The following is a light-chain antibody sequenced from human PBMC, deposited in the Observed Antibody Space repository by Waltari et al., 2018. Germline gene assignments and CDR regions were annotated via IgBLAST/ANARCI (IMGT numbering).Light chain of an antibody. Sequence: DIVMTQSPDSLAVSLGVRATINCNSSQTVLYTSNNKNYLAWYQHKPGQPPKLLIYWASTRESGVPDRFSGSGSGTDFTLTISSLQAEDVAAYYCQQYHSSPFTFGQGTRLEIK. CDR2: WAS. CDR1: QTVLYTSNNKNY. J-gene: IGKJ5*01. CDR3: QQYHSSPFT. V-gene: IGKV4-1*01.